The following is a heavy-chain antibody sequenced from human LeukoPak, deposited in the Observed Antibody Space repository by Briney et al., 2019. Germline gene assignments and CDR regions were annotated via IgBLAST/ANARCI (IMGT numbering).Heavy chain of an antibody. CDR2: ISGSGGST. Sequence: PGGSLRLSCAGSGFTLSSYSMNWVRQAPGKGLEWVSAISGSGGSTHYADSVKGRFTISRDNSKNTLYLQMNSLRAEDTAVYYCAKASTWAEFYYYYMDVWGKGTTVTVSS. CDR3: AKASTWAEFYYYYMDV. CDR1: GFTLSSYS. D-gene: IGHD2/OR15-2a*01. J-gene: IGHJ6*03. V-gene: IGHV3-23*01.